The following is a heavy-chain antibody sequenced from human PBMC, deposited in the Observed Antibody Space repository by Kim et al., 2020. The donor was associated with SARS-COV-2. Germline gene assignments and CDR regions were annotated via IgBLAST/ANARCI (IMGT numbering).Heavy chain of an antibody. J-gene: IGHJ6*03. CDR3: AIDVRMVRGYMDV. D-gene: IGHD3-10*02. Sequence: YADSVKGRFTISRDNSKNTLYLQMNSLRAEDTAVYYCAIDVRMVRGYMDVWGKGTTVTVSS. V-gene: IGHV3-30*01.